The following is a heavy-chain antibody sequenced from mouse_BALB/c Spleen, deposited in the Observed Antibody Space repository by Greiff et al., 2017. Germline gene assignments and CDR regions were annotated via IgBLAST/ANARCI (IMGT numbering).Heavy chain of an antibody. J-gene: IGHJ4*01. Sequence: VQLQQPGAELVRPGASVKLSCKASGYTFTSYWINWVKQRPGQGLEWIGNIYPSDSYTNYNQKFKDKATLTVDKSSSTAYMQLSSPTSEDSAVYYCTAYYGNAMDYWGQGTSVTVSS. D-gene: IGHD2-10*01. CDR1: GYTFTSYW. V-gene: IGHV1-69*02. CDR3: TAYYGNAMDY. CDR2: IYPSDSYT.